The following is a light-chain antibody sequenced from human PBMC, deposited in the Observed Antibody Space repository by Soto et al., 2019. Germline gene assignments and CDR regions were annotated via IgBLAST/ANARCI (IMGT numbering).Light chain of an antibody. J-gene: IGKJ2*01. Sequence: DIQMTQSTSTLSASVGDRVTITCRASQSISPWLAWYQQKPGKAPKILIYKASSLESGVPSRFSGCDSGTEFTLTISSLQPDDFATYYCQQYKTYSRTFGQGTKLEIK. CDR3: QQYKTYSRT. CDR1: QSISPW. CDR2: KAS. V-gene: IGKV1-5*03.